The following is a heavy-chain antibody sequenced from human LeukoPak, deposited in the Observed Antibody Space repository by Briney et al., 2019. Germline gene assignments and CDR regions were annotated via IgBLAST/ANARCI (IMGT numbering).Heavy chain of an antibody. Sequence: GASVKVSCKASGYTFTSYYMHWVRQAPGQGLEWMGIINPSGGSTSYAQKFQGRVTMTRDTSTSTVYMELSSLRSEDTAVYYCARPHYDSSGYYRPFDYWGQGTLVTVSS. D-gene: IGHD3-22*01. J-gene: IGHJ4*02. CDR1: GYTFTSYY. V-gene: IGHV1-46*01. CDR3: ARPHYDSSGYYRPFDY. CDR2: INPSGGST.